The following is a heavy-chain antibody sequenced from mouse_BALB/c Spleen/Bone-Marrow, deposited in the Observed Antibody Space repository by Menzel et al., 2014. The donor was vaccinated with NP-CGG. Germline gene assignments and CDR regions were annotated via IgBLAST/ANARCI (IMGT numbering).Heavy chain of an antibody. CDR3: ARWGYYYAMDY. J-gene: IGHJ4*01. CDR2: ISSGSSTI. CDR1: G. Sequence: GMHWVRQAPDKGLEWVAYISSGSSTIYYADTVKGRFTISRDNPKNTLFLQMTSLRSEDTAMYYCARWGYYYAMDYWGQGTSVTVSS. V-gene: IGHV5-17*02.